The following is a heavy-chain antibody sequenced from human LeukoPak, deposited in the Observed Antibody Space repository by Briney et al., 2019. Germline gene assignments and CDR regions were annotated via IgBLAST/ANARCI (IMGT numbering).Heavy chain of an antibody. Sequence: SETLSLTCSVSGGSVSNYYWSWIRQPPGKGSEWIGYVYYTGSTNYNPSLKSRVTMFEDKSKNQFSLRLYSVTVADTAVYYCARHFAYSSSSYFDYWGQGSLVTVSS. J-gene: IGHJ4*02. CDR1: GGSVSNYY. V-gene: IGHV4-59*08. CDR3: ARHFAYSSSSYFDY. CDR2: VYYTGST. D-gene: IGHD6-6*01.